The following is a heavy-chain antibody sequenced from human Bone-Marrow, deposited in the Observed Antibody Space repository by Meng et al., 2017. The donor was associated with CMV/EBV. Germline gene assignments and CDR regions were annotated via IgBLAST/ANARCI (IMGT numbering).Heavy chain of an antibody. CDR3: ATDGWAKWIAVAGMDV. CDR2: IYYSGST. J-gene: IGHJ6*01. Sequence: SETLSLTCTVSGGSISSSSYYWGWIRQPPGKGLEWIGSIYYSGSTYYNPSLKSRVTISVDTSKNQFSLKLSSVTAADTAVYYCATDGWAKWIAVAGMDVWGQGTTVTVYS. V-gene: IGHV4-39*02. D-gene: IGHD6-19*01. CDR1: GGSISSSSYY.